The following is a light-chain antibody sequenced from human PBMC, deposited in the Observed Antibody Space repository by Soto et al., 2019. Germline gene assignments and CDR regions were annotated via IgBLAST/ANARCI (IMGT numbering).Light chain of an antibody. CDR2: DAS. CDR1: QSVSSY. CDR3: QQRSNWPPFT. J-gene: IGKJ3*01. Sequence: EIVLTQSPATLSLSPGERATLSCRASQSVSSYLAWYQQKPGQAPRLLIYDASNRATGIPARFSGSGSGTDFTLTISSLETEDVAVYYCQQRSNWPPFTFGPGTKVDIK. V-gene: IGKV3-11*01.